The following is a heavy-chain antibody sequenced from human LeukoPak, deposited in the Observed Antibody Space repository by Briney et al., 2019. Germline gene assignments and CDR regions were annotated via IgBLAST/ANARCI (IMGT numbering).Heavy chain of an antibody. V-gene: IGHV3-23*01. CDR1: GFTFSSYA. CDR3: AKDFYGSGSYGLDIDY. J-gene: IGHJ4*02. Sequence: GGSLRLSCAASGFTFSSYAMSWVRQAPGKGLEWVSAISGSGGSTYYADSVKGRFTISRDNSKNTLYLQMNSLRAEDTAVYYCAKDFYGSGSYGLDIDYWGQGTLVTVSS. CDR2: ISGSGGST. D-gene: IGHD3-10*01.